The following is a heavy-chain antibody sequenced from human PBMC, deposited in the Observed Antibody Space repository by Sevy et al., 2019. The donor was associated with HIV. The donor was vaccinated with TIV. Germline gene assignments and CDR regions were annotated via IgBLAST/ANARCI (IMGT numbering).Heavy chain of an antibody. D-gene: IGHD2-15*01. CDR2: IYYSGST. Sequence: SETLSLTCTVSGGSISSSSYYWGWIRQPPGQGLEWIGSIYYSGSTYYNPSLKSRVTISVDKSKYKFALKLSSLTAADTAVYYGARLSHCTTPRWWYYRYYFDYWGQGTLVTVSS. CDR1: GGSISSSSYY. V-gene: IGHV4-39*01. CDR3: ARLSHCTTPRWWYYRYYFDY. J-gene: IGHJ4*02.